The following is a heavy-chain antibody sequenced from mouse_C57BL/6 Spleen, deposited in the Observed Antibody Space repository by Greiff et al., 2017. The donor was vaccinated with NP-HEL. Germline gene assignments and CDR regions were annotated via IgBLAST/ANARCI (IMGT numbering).Heavy chain of an antibody. V-gene: IGHV1-50*01. D-gene: IGHD3-3*01. CDR1: GYTFTSYW. CDR2: IDPSDSYT. Sequence: VKLQQPGAELVKPGASVKLSCKASGYTFTSYWMQWVKQRPGQGLEWIGEIDPSDSYTNYNQKFKGKATLTVDTSSSTAYMQRSSLTSEDSAVYYCARRGTAPWFAYWGQGTLVTVSA. CDR3: ARRGTAPWFAY. J-gene: IGHJ3*01.